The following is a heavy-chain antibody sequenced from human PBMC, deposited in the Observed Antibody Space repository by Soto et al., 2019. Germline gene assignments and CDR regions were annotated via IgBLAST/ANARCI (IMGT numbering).Heavy chain of an antibody. CDR1: GGTFSSYT. CDR2: IIPILGIA. CDR3: ARPAFLGYCSGCSCYSGAFDI. V-gene: IGHV1-69*02. Sequence: QVQLVQSGAEVKKPGSSVKVSCKASGGTFSSYTISWVRQAPGQGLEWMGRIIPILGIANYAQKFQGRVTITADKSTSTAYMELSSLRSEDTAVYYCARPAFLGYCSGCSCYSGAFDIWGQGTMVTVSS. D-gene: IGHD2-15*01. J-gene: IGHJ3*02.